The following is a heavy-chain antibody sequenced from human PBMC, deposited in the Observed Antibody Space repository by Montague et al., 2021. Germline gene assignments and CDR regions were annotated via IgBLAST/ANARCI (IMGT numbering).Heavy chain of an antibody. D-gene: IGHD4-17*01. J-gene: IGHJ4*02. CDR3: SRAWVRSGFDS. V-gene: IGHV3-7*05. Sequence: SLRLSCAASGFTFSSYWMIWVRQAPGKGPEWVASIKKDGTEKYYGDSVMGRFTISRGNAKTSLYLQMNALRAEDTAVYFCSRAWVRSGFDSWGQGTLVTVSS. CDR1: GFTFSSYW. CDR2: IKKDGTEK.